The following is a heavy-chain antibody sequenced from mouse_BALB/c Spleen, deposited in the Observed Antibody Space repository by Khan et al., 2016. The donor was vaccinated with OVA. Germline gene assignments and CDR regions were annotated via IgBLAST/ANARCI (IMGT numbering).Heavy chain of an antibody. Sequence: QVQLQQPGAELVRPGASVKLSCKASGYTFTSYWMNGVKQRPGQGLEWIGMIDPSDSETHYNQMFKDKATLTVDKSSSTAYMQLSSLTSEDSAVYYCTRREKYGYDPSWFAYWGQGTLVTVSA. CDR1: GYTFTSYW. J-gene: IGHJ3*01. CDR3: TRREKYGYDPSWFAY. D-gene: IGHD2-2*01. CDR2: IDPSDSET. V-gene: IGHV1-61*01.